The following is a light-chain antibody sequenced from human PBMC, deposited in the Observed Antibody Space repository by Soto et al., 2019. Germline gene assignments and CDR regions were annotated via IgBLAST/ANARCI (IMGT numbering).Light chain of an antibody. CDR1: QSVSSS. V-gene: IGKV3-11*01. CDR2: DAA. CDR3: QQRSRWPLP. Sequence: EIVLTQSPATLSLSPGETATLACRASQSVSSSLAWYQQQPVQTPRLLIYDAANRATGIPARFSGSVSETDFTRTVSSLEPEDFAVYYFQQRSRWPLPFGGGTKVKIK. J-gene: IGKJ4*02.